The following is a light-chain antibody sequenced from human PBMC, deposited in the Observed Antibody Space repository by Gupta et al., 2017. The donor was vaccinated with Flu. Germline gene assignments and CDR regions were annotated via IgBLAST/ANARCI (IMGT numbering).Light chain of an antibody. CDR3: VKWEDRLSALV. CDR2: RKN. Sequence: SSTSIGTSYVDWYHQVPGTAPKLLIYRKNQRPSGVPDRFSGSKSGTSASLAISGLRSEDETDYYCVKWEDRLSALVFGGGTKLTVL. J-gene: IGLJ2*01. CDR1: STSIGTSY. V-gene: IGLV1-47*01.